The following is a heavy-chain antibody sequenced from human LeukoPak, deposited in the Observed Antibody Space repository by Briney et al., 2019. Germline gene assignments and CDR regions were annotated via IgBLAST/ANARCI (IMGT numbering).Heavy chain of an antibody. D-gene: IGHD6-19*01. V-gene: IGHV4-39*01. CDR1: GGSISVSNYN. Sequence: SETLSLTCAASGGSISVSNYNWGWLRQPPGKGLEWIGIMYYSGSSSYNSSLKSRVTIFVDTSKNQFSLRLSSVTAADTAVDCYASYSSNEGWFDSCGQGTLVTVSS. CDR3: ASYSSNEGWFDS. J-gene: IGHJ5*01. CDR2: MYYSGSS.